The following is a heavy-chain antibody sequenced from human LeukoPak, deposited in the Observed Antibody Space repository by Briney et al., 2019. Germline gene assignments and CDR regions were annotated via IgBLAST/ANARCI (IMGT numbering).Heavy chain of an antibody. CDR1: GFTFSSYS. CDR3: ARGLPFPLYYFDY. D-gene: IGHD2/OR15-2a*01. V-gene: IGHV3-48*04. CDR2: ISSSSSTI. Sequence: GGSLRLSCAASGFTFSSYSMNWVRQAPGKGLEWVSYISSSSSTIYYADSVKVRLTVSRYNAKNSLDLQMNSLRAEDTAVYSCARGLPFPLYYFDYWGQGTLVTVSS. J-gene: IGHJ4*02.